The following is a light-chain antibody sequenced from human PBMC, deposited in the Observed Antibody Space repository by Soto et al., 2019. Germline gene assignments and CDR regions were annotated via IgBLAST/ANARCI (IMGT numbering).Light chain of an antibody. CDR1: SSDVGSYNL. Sequence: QSVLTQPASVSGSPGQSITISCTGTSSDVGSYNLVSWYQQHPGKAPKLMIYGVSKRPSGVSNRFSGSKSGNTASLTISGLQAEDEADYYCCSYAGSSTFAVFGGGTQLTVL. V-gene: IGLV2-23*02. CDR3: CSYAGSSTFAV. CDR2: GVS. J-gene: IGLJ7*01.